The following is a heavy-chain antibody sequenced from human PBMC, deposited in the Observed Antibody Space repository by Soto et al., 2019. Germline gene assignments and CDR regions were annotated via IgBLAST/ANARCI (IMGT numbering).Heavy chain of an antibody. CDR1: GGSISSYY. CDR2: FYYSGST. CDR3: ARAGYYDSSGADAFDI. D-gene: IGHD3-22*01. Sequence: PSETLSLTCTVSGGSISSYYWSWIRQPPGKGLEWIGYFYYSGSTNYNPSLKSRVTISVDTSKNQFSLKLSSVTAADTAVYYCARAGYYDSSGADAFDIWGQGTMVTVSS. J-gene: IGHJ3*02. V-gene: IGHV4-59*01.